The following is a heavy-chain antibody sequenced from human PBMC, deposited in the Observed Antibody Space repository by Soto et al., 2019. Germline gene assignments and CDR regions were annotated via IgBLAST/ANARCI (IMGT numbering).Heavy chain of an antibody. Sequence: ASVKVSCKASGYTFTSYGISWLRQSPGQGLEWMGWISAYNGNTNYAQKLQGRVTMTTDTSTSTAYMELRSLRSDDTAVYYCARLYSSGWYGAFDYWGQGTLVTVSS. CDR2: ISAYNGNT. D-gene: IGHD6-19*01. V-gene: IGHV1-18*01. CDR1: GYTFTSYG. CDR3: ARLYSSGWYGAFDY. J-gene: IGHJ4*02.